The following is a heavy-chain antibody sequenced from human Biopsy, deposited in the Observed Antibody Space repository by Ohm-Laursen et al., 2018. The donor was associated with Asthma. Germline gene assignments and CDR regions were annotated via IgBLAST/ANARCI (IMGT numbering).Heavy chain of an antibody. J-gene: IGHJ4*02. D-gene: IGHD3-22*01. CDR3: ARAQDYYDSRGYYRSFDY. Sequence: TLSLTCTVSSGAIDSGAYYWSWIRQLPGKGLEWIGFIYYSGSTYYNPSLKSRVSISIDTSKNQFSLKLSSVTAADTAVYYCARAQDYYDSRGYYRSFDYWGQGTLVTVSS. CDR2: IYYSGST. V-gene: IGHV4-31*03. CDR1: SGAIDSGAYY.